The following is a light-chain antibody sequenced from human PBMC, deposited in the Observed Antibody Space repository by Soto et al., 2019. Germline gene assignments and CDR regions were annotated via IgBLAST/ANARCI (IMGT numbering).Light chain of an antibody. CDR2: AAS. V-gene: IGKV1-39*01. Sequence: DLQMTQSPSSLSASVGDRVTITCRASQTISTYLNWYQQKPGKAPKLLIYAASTLQSGVPSRFSGSGSGTDFTLTINSLQPEDFATYYCQQSHRIPYTFGQGPKLHIK. CDR3: QQSHRIPYT. CDR1: QTISTY. J-gene: IGKJ2*01.